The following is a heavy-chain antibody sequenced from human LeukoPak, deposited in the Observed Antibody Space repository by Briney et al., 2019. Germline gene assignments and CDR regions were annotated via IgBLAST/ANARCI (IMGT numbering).Heavy chain of an antibody. V-gene: IGHV3-9*01. CDR3: AKDRDLYRGYYFDY. CDR1: GFTFSSYG. D-gene: IGHD5-12*01. Sequence: PGGSLRLSCAASGFTFSSYGMHWLRQAPGKGLEWVSGISWNSGSIGYADSVKGRFTISRDNAKNSLYLQMNSLRAEDTALYYCAKDRDLYRGYYFDYWGQGTLVTVSS. J-gene: IGHJ4*02. CDR2: ISWNSGSI.